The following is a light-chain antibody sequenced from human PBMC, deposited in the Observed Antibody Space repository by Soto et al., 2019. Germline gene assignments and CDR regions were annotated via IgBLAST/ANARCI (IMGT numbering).Light chain of an antibody. Sequence: QSALTQPASVSGSPGQSITISCTGTSSDVGGYNYVSWYQQHPGKAPKLMIYDVSNRPSGVSNRFSGSKSGNTASLTISGLQAEDEADYYCSSYTSSSPPHVVFGGGTKLTVL. CDR3: SSYTSSSPPHVV. V-gene: IGLV2-14*01. J-gene: IGLJ2*01. CDR1: SSDVGGYNY. CDR2: DVS.